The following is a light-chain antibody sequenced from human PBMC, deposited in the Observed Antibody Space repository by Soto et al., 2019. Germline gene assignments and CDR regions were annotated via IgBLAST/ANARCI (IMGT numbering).Light chain of an antibody. V-gene: IGKV3-15*01. CDR2: GAS. CDR1: QSVGSN. Sequence: ETVMTQSPATLSVSPGEGVTLSCRASQSVGSNLAWYQQKPGQAPRLLIYGASTRATGIPPRYSGSGSGTEFTLTVSSLQSEDFALYYCHEYNYWPPGLTFGGGTKVEIK. J-gene: IGKJ4*01. CDR3: HEYNYWPPGLT.